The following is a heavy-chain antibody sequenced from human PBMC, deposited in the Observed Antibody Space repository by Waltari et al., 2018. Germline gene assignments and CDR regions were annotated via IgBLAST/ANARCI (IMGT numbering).Heavy chain of an antibody. CDR3: ARGIYFDY. J-gene: IGHJ4*02. Sequence: EVQLVESGGGLIQPGGSLSLSCAASGLTVSSNYMSWVRQAPGKGLEWVSVTYSGGTTYYADSVKGRFTISRDNSKNTLYLQMNNLRGEDTAIYYCARGIYFDYWGQGTLVTVSS. V-gene: IGHV3-53*01. D-gene: IGHD1-20*01. CDR1: GLTVSSNY. CDR2: TYSGGTT.